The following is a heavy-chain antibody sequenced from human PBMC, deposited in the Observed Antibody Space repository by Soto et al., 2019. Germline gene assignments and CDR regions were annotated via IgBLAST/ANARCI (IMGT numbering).Heavy chain of an antibody. Sequence: RRLSCAASGFTFSSYAMSWVRQAPGKGLEWVSAISGSGGSTYYADSVKGRFTISRDNSKNTLYLQMNSLRAEDTAVYYCARYSSSYVVYYYYGMDVWGQGTKVTVSS. CDR1: GFTFSSYA. D-gene: IGHD6-6*01. J-gene: IGHJ6*02. CDR3: ARYSSSYVVYYYYGMDV. V-gene: IGHV3-23*01. CDR2: ISGSGGST.